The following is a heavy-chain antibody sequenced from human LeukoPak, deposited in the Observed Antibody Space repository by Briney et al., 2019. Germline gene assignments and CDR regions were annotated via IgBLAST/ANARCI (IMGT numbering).Heavy chain of an antibody. Sequence: SETLSLTCTVSGGSISSGSYYWSWIRQPAGKGLEWIGRIYTSGSTNYNPSLKSRVTISVDTSKNQFSLKLSSVTAADTAVYYCARGGVVVTATAWGQGTLVTVSS. CDR1: GGSISSGSYY. D-gene: IGHD2-21*02. V-gene: IGHV4-61*02. J-gene: IGHJ5*02. CDR2: IYTSGST. CDR3: ARGGVVVTATA.